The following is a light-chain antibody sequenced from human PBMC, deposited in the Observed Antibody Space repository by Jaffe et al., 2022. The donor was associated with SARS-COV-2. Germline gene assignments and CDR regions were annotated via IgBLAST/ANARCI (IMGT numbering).Light chain of an antibody. CDR2: GAA. CDR1: ESVSSSH. J-gene: IGKJ4*01. V-gene: IGKV3-20*01. CDR3: QHYGNSLT. Sequence: IVLTQSPGTLSLSPGEGATLSCRASESVSSSHLAWYQQRLGQAPRLLIHGAASRAAGVPDRFSGSGSGTDFTLTISRLEPEDFAVYFCQHYGNSLTFGGGTKVEIK.